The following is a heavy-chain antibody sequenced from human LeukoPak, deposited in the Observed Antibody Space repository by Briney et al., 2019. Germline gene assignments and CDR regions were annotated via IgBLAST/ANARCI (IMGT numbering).Heavy chain of an antibody. V-gene: IGHV4-39*02. Sequence: PSETLSLTCTVSGGSINNSRYYWGWIRQPPGKGLEWIGSIYNSGSTYYNPSLKSRVTISVDTSKNQFSLKLSSVTAADTAVYYCAKDQGSLHYYGSGSYLDYWGQGTLVTVSS. J-gene: IGHJ4*02. CDR1: GGSINNSRYY. CDR3: AKDQGSLHYYGSGSYLDY. D-gene: IGHD3-10*01. CDR2: IYNSGST.